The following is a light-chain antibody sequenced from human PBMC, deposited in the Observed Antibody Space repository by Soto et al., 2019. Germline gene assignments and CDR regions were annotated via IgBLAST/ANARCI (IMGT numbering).Light chain of an antibody. J-gene: IGKJ1*01. V-gene: IGKV3-15*01. Sequence: EVVLTQSPATLSVSPGERATLSCRASQTVGSNLAWYQHKPGQAPRLLISGASTRATGVPARFGGSGSGTEFALTITGLQSEDFTVYFCQHYNTRPQTFGQGTKVDIK. CDR3: QHYNTRPQT. CDR2: GAS. CDR1: QTVGSN.